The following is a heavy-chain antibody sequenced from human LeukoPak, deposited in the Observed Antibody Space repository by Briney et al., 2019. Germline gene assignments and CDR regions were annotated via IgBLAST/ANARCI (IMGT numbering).Heavy chain of an antibody. CDR1: GFTFSTYS. CDR2: ISSSSSSI. D-gene: IGHD5-18*01. V-gene: IGHV3-21*01. Sequence: GGSLRLSCAASGFTFSTYSMNWVRQAPGKGLEWVSSISSSSSSIFYADSVRGRFTISRDNAKNSLYLQMNSLRAEDTAVYYCARVLGYVDVWGQGITVTVSS. J-gene: IGHJ6*02. CDR3: ARVLGYVDV.